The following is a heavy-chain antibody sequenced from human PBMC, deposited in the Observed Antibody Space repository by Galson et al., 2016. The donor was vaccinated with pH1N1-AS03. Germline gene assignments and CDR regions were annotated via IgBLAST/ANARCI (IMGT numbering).Heavy chain of an antibody. J-gene: IGHJ4*02. CDR3: ARDRPKYNVYLDH. CDR2: IWYDGSNK. V-gene: IGHV3-33*01. CDR1: GFTFRDYG. Sequence: SLRLSCAASGFTFRDYGLHWVRQAPGKGLEWVAVIWYDGSNKNYVDSVKGRFIVSRDNSNDTLYLQMNSLRAEDTAVYYCARDRPKYNVYLDHWGQGILVTVSS. D-gene: IGHD5-24*01.